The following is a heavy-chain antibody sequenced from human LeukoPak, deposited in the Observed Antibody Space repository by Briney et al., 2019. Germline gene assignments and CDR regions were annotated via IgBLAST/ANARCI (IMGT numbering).Heavy chain of an antibody. CDR3: ARGPSFDFGVVIIYYFDY. CDR2: INPNSGGT. J-gene: IGHJ4*02. D-gene: IGHD3-3*01. Sequence: GASVKVSCKASGYTFTGYYMHWVRQAPGQGLEWMGWINPNSGGTNHAQKFQGRVTMTRDTSISTAYMELSRLRSDDTAVYYCARGPSFDFGVVIIYYFDYWGQGTLVTVSS. CDR1: GYTFTGYY. V-gene: IGHV1-2*02.